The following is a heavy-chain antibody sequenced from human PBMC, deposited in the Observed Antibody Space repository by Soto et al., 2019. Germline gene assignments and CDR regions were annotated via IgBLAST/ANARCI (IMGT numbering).Heavy chain of an antibody. CDR1: GVTFTSYT. D-gene: IGHD4-17*01. V-gene: IGHV1-69*13. CDR3: ARETTTVTRDYFYYGMDV. Sequence: VASVKVSCKAAGVTFTSYTISWVRQAPGQGLEWMGAIIPLFDTTTYAQKFQGRVTITADESTTTAYMELSGLRSEDTAVYYCARETTTVTRDYFYYGMDVWGQGTTVTV. J-gene: IGHJ6*02. CDR2: IIPLFDTT.